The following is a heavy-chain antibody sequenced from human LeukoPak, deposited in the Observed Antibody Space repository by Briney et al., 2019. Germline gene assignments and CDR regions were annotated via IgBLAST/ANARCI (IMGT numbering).Heavy chain of an antibody. Sequence: PGGSLRLSCAASGFTFSSYGMHWVRQAPGKGLEWVAVIWYDGSNKYYVDSVKGRFTISRDNSKNTLYLQMNSLRAEDTAVYYCAGGFGELLFDYWGQGTLVTVSS. V-gene: IGHV3-33*01. D-gene: IGHD3-10*01. CDR3: AGGFGELLFDY. CDR2: IWYDGSNK. CDR1: GFTFSSYG. J-gene: IGHJ4*02.